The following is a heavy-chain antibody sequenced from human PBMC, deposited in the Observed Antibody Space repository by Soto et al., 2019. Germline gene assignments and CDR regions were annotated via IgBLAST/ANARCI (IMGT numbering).Heavy chain of an antibody. Sequence: PGGSLRLSCVASEFTFSSYEMNWVRQAPGKGLEWVSYISSSGSTIYYADSVKGRFTISRDNAKNSLYLQMNSLRAEDTAVYYCARVGDNTYGALDIWGQGTMVTVSS. J-gene: IGHJ3*02. CDR1: EFTFSSYE. CDR2: ISSSGSTI. V-gene: IGHV3-48*03. D-gene: IGHD3-16*01. CDR3: ARVGDNTYGALDI.